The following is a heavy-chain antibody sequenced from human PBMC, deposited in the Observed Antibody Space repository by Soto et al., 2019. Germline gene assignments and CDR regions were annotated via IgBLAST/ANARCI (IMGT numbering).Heavy chain of an antibody. J-gene: IGHJ4*02. D-gene: IGHD2-21*01. CDR3: AREVDGYRRVDD. Sequence: SETLSLTCSVSGASVTRDGNCWTWIRQPPGKGLEFVASIYHGGSTFYNPSLRSRVTISLDRSKNQFSLKLTSVTAADTAVYYCAREVDGYRRVDDWGKGTLVS. CDR2: IYHGGST. V-gene: IGHV4-30-2*01. CDR1: GASVTRDGNC.